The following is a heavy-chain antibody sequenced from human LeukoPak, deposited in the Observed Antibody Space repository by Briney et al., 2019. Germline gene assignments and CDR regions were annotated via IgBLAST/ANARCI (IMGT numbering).Heavy chain of an antibody. D-gene: IGHD3-22*01. V-gene: IGHV4-34*01. CDR2: INHSGST. CDR1: GGSFSGYY. J-gene: IGHJ4*02. Sequence: SETLSLTCAVYGGSFSGYYWSWIRQPPGKGLEWIGEINHSGSTNYNPSPKSRVTISVDTSKNQFSLKLSSVTAADTAVYYCARGSHYYDSSGYVYWGQGTLVTVSS. CDR3: ARGSHYYDSSGYVY.